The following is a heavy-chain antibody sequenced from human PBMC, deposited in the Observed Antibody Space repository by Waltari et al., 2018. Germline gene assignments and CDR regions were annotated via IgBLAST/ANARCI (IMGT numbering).Heavy chain of an antibody. D-gene: IGHD2-21*02. CDR3: ARDLDGDSNLDY. V-gene: IGHV3-72*01. CDR2: SRSRRYSYST. CDR1: GFPFGDSD. J-gene: IGHJ4*02. Sequence: EVQLVESGGGLVQPGGSLRLSCATAGFPFGDSDMDWVRQTSEKGLEWVGRSRSRRYSYSTEYAASVSGRFIISRDESENSIYLQMNSLKPEDTAVYYCARDLDGDSNLDYWGQGTLVTVSS.